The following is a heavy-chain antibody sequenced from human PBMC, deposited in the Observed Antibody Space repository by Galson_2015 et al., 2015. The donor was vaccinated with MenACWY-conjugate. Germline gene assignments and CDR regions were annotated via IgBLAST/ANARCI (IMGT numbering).Heavy chain of an antibody. CDR1: GFSFSNCA. V-gene: IGHV3-23*01. CDR3: ARGPAAGARRFDY. Sequence: SLRLSCAASGFSFSNCAMDWVRQAPGKGLEWVSGISGSAGATYYADSVKGRFTIARDNSKNTLYLQLNSLRAEDTAVYYCARGPAAGARRFDYWGQGTLVTVSS. D-gene: IGHD6-13*01. J-gene: IGHJ4*02. CDR2: ISGSAGAT.